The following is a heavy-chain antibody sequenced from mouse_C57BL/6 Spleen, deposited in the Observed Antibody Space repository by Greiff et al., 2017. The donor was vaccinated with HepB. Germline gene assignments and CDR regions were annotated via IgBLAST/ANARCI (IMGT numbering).Heavy chain of an antibody. CDR2: INYDGSST. V-gene: IGHV5-16*01. J-gene: IGHJ2*01. Sequence: EVKLMESEGGLVQPGSSMKLSCTASGFTFSDYYMAWVRQVPEKGLEWVANINYDGSSTYYLDSLKSRFIISRDNAKNILYLQMSSLKSEDTATYYCARDGGANWDYFDYWGQGTTLTVSS. D-gene: IGHD4-1*01. CDR3: ARDGGANWDYFDY. CDR1: GFTFSDYY.